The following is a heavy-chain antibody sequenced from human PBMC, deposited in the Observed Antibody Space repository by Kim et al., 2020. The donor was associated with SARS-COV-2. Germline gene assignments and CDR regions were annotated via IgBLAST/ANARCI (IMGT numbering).Heavy chain of an antibody. V-gene: IGHV3-74*01. D-gene: IGHD6-19*01. J-gene: IGHJ4*02. Sequence: YADSVKGRVTISRDNAKNTVYLQMNSLRAEDTAVYYCARALAVAGTGGYYWGQGTLVTVSS. CDR3: ARALAVAGTGGYY.